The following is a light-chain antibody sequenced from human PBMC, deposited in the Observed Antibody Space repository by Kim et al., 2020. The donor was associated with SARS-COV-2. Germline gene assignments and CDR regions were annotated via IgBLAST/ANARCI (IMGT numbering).Light chain of an antibody. CDR1: SSDVGGYNY. J-gene: IGLJ3*02. Sequence: GQSITISWAGTSSDVGGYNYVSWYQQHPGKAPKLMIYDVSNRPSGVSNRFSGSKSGNTASLTISGLQAEDEDDYYCSSYTSSSTWVFGGGTKLTVL. V-gene: IGLV2-14*03. CDR2: DVS. CDR3: SSYTSSSTWV.